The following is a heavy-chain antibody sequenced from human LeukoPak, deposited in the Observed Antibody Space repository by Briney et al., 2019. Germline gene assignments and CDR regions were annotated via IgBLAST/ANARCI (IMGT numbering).Heavy chain of an antibody. J-gene: IGHJ4*02. CDR3: ASPYDSSGYYDY. CDR1: GGSFSGYY. V-gene: IGHV4-34*01. D-gene: IGHD3-22*01. Sequence: SETLSLTCAVYGGSFSGYYWSWIRQPPGKGLEWIGSIYYSGSTYYNPSLKSRVTISVDTSKNQFSLKLSSVTAADTAVYYCASPYDSSGYYDYWGQGTLVTVSS. CDR2: IYYSGST.